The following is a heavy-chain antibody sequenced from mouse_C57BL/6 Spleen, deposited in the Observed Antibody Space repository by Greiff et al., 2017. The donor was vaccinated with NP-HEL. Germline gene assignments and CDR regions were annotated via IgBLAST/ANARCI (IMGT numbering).Heavy chain of an antibody. CDR1: GYTFSSYS. CDR3: ARRHYYGSSPWYFGV. Sequence: EVMLVESGGGFVKPGGSLKLSCAASGYTFSSYSMSWVRQTPEQRLEWVATISGGGGNTYYPDSVKGRFTISIDNATNTLYLQLSSLRTEDTAVYYCARRHYYGSSPWYFGVWGTGTTVTVSS. V-gene: IGHV5-9*01. CDR2: ISGGGGNT. D-gene: IGHD1-1*01. J-gene: IGHJ1*03.